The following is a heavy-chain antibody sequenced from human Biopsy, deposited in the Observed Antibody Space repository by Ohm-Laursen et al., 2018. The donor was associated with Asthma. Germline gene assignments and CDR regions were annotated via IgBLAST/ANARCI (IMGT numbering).Heavy chain of an antibody. Sequence: GSSVKVSCKASGSTFTSYDITWVRQATGQGLEWMGWMNPNSGDTGYGQKFQGRVTMTKDTSITTAYLELSSLTSEDSAVYYCARGLREKPYYDSWGQGTLVTVSS. CDR3: ARGLREKPYYDS. CDR2: MNPNSGDT. CDR1: GSTFTSYD. D-gene: IGHD1-26*01. V-gene: IGHV1-8*01. J-gene: IGHJ5*01.